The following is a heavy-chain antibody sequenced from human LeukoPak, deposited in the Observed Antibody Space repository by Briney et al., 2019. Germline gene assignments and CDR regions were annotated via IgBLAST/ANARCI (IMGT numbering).Heavy chain of an antibody. Sequence: SETLSLTCTVSGASISRYFWSWIRQPPGKGLEWIGYISYTGSTSYNPSLKSRVTISLGTSKNHFSLRLRSATAADTAVYYCAKSTPSFDSWDSWGQGTLVTVSS. CDR2: ISYTGST. V-gene: IGHV4-59*01. J-gene: IGHJ4*02. CDR1: GASISRYF. CDR3: AKSTPSFDSWDS. D-gene: IGHD3-3*01.